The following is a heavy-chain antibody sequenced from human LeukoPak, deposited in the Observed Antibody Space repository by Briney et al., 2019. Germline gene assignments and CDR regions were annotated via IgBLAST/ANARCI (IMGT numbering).Heavy chain of an antibody. CDR1: GFTFSSYA. Sequence: GGSLRLSCAASGFTFSSYAMHWVRQAPGKGLEWVAVISYDGSNKYYADSVKGRFTISRDNSKNTLYLQMNSLRAEDTAVYYCARVPVVTSSYGMDVWGQGTTVTVSS. J-gene: IGHJ6*02. CDR3: ARVPVVTSSYGMDV. CDR2: ISYDGSNK. V-gene: IGHV3-30-3*01. D-gene: IGHD2-21*02.